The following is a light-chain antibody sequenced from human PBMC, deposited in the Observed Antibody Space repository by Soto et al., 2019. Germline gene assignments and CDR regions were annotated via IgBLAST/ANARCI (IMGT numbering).Light chain of an antibody. CDR3: HPYDSSPLT. CDR1: PSVSSSY. J-gene: IGKJ4*01. V-gene: IGKV3-20*01. Sequence: EIVLTQSPGTLSLSPGERATLSCRASPSVSSSYLAWYQQKPGQAPRLLIYGASSRATGIPDRFSSSGSGTDFTLTISRLEPEAFAVYYGHPYDSSPLTFGGGTKVEIK. CDR2: GAS.